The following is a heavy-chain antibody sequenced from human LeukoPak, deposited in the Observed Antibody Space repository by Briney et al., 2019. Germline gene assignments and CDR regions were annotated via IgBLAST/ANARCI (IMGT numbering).Heavy chain of an antibody. CDR3: AKEVVRFHSYYFDY. CDR1: GFTFSSYW. J-gene: IGHJ4*02. V-gene: IGHV3-74*01. CDR2: INTDGSTT. Sequence: PGGSLRLSCAASGFTFSSYWMHWVRQAPGKGLVWVSRINTDGSTTNYADSVKGRFTISRDNAENTLYLQMNSLRAEDTAVYYCAKEVVRFHSYYFDYWGQGTLVTVSS. D-gene: IGHD2-2*01.